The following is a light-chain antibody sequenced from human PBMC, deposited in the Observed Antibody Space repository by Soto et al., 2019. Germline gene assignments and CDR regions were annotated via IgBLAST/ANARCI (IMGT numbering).Light chain of an antibody. V-gene: IGLV2-11*01. CDR1: SSDVGAYNY. CDR2: DVS. Sequence: QSALTQPRSVSGSPGQSLSISCTGTSSDVGAYNYVSRYQHHPGKAPKFIIYDVSKRPSGVPDRFSGSKSGNTASLTISGLRAEDEADYYCCSYAGTYSYVFGTGTKLTGL. CDR3: CSYAGTYSYV. J-gene: IGLJ1*01.